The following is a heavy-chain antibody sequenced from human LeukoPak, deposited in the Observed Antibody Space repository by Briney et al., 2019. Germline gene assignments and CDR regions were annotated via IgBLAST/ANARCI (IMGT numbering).Heavy chain of an antibody. D-gene: IGHD3-10*01. CDR1: GSSITAFY. J-gene: IGHJ4*02. Sequence: SETLSLTCNVSGSSITAFYWSWIRQSPGKGLEWIGSFQYSGNSNYNPSLKSRVAMSVDTSKRQLSLRLTSVTAADTAVYYCARVAYGSGSRLIDCWGQGTLVTISS. V-gene: IGHV4-59*01. CDR3: ARVAYGSGSRLIDC. CDR2: FQYSGNS.